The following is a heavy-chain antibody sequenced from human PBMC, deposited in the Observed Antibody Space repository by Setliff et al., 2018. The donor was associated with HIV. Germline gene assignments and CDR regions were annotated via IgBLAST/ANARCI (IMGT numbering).Heavy chain of an antibody. D-gene: IGHD3-22*01. CDR2: MNPNSGNT. CDR1: GYTFTSYD. J-gene: IGHJ3*02. CDR3: ARLHYYDRSGLTVGAFDI. V-gene: IGHV1-8*01. Sequence: ASVKVSCKASGYTFTSYDINWVRQATGQGLEWMGWMNPNSGNTGYAQKFQGRVTMTRNTSISTAYMELSSLRSEDTAVYYCARLHYYDRSGLTVGAFDIWGQGTMVTVS.